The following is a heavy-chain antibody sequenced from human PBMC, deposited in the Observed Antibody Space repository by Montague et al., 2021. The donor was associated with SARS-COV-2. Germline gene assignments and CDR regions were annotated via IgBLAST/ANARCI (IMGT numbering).Heavy chain of an antibody. CDR1: GGSISSFY. Sequence: SETLSLTCTVSGGSISSFYWSWFRQPPGKGLEWIGYISDGGSTNYNPSLTSRVTMSVDTSKNQLSLKVNSVTAADTAVYYCARHYSATLPAVYWGQGTLVTVSS. CDR2: ISDGGST. J-gene: IGHJ4*02. CDR3: ARHYSATLPAVY. D-gene: IGHD2-15*01. V-gene: IGHV4-59*08.